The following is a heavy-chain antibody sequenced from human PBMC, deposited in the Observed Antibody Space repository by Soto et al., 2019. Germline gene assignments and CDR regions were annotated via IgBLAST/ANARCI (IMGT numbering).Heavy chain of an antibody. Sequence: QLQLQESAPGLVKPSETLSLTCTVAGGSISSSSYYWGWIRQPPGKGLEWIGRIYYSGSTYYNPSLKSRVTISVDTSKNQFSLKLSSVTAADTAVYYCAGIAAATQLAYWGQGTLVTVSS. CDR1: GGSISSSSYY. D-gene: IGHD6-13*01. J-gene: IGHJ4*02. CDR3: AGIAAATQLAY. CDR2: IYYSGST. V-gene: IGHV4-39*01.